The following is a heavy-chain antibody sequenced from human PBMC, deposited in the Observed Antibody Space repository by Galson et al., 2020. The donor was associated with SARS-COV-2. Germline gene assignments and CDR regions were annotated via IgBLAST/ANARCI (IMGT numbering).Heavy chain of an antibody. CDR1: GIASEFAVSRNY. CDR3: ARGRDSGSRGYFDY. Sequence: GGSLRLSCVASGIASEFAVSRNYMSWVRQAPGKGLEWVSGVYSDGSTHYADTVKGRFTISRDNPKNIVYLQMSSLRAEDTAVYYCARGRDSGSRGYFDYWGQGTLVTGSS. J-gene: IGHJ4*02. CDR2: VYSDGST. V-gene: IGHV3-53*01. D-gene: IGHD6-13*01.